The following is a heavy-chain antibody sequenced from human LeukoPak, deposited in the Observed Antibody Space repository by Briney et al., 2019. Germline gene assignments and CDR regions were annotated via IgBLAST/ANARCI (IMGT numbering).Heavy chain of an antibody. CDR3: AKPARTDYADY. CDR2: INGSGGKT. J-gene: IGHJ4*02. V-gene: IGHV3-23*01. D-gene: IGHD1-14*01. Sequence: GGTLRLSCAASGFTLSNDAMNWVRQAPGKGLEWVSSINGSGGKTYYAYAAKGRVTIFRDSSEYTEYVQMNRLSVKDKAADYGAKPARTDYADYWGQGTLVTVSS. CDR1: GFTLSNDA.